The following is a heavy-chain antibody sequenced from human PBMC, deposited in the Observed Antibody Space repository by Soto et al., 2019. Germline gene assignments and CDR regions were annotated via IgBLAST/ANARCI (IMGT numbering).Heavy chain of an antibody. CDR2: IHYSGST. CDR3: ARHSYYSNPLRFDP. Sequence: ATLSLTCTVSGGSITGYYWSWIRQPPGKGPEWIGNIHYSGSTNYNPSLKSRVTISVDTSKNQFSLRLSSVTAAETAVYYCARHSYYSNPLRFDPWGQGTLVTVSS. V-gene: IGHV4-59*08. D-gene: IGHD4-4*01. CDR1: GGSITGYY. J-gene: IGHJ5*02.